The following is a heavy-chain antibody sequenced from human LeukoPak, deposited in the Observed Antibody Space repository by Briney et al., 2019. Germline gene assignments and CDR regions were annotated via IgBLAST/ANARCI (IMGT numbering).Heavy chain of an antibody. V-gene: IGHV3-30-3*01. D-gene: IGHD3-10*01. J-gene: IGHJ4*02. CDR2: ISYDGSNK. CDR1: GFTFSSYA. Sequence: GGSLRLSCAASGFTFSSYAMHWVRQAPGKGLEWVAVISYDGSNKYYADSVKGRFTISRDNSKNTLYLQMNSLRAEDTAVYYCARDELGEPTYYFDYWGQGTQVTVSS. CDR3: ARDELGEPTYYFDY.